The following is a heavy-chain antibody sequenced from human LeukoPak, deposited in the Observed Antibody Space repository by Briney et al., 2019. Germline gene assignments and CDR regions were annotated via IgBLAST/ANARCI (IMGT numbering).Heavy chain of an antibody. CDR2: IYHSGST. J-gene: IGHJ4*02. CDR1: GYSISSGYY. Sequence: RPSETLSLTCTVSGYSISSGYYWGWIRQPPGKGLEWIGSIYHSGSTYYNPSLKSRVTISVDTSKNQFSLKLSSVTAADTAVYYCARPRKLYGDQFDYWGQGTLVTVSS. D-gene: IGHD4-17*01. V-gene: IGHV4-38-2*02. CDR3: ARPRKLYGDQFDY.